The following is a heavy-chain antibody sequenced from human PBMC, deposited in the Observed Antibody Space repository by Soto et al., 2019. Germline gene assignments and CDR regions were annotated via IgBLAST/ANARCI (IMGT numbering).Heavy chain of an antibody. J-gene: IGHJ5*02. Sequence: QVQLVQSGAEVKKPGASVKVSCKASGYTFTNNDVSWVRQATGQGLEWMGWMNPGSVDTGYAEKFQGGVTMTRDISIATAYMELNSLTSEDTAIYYCARMESFGSLNWFDPWGQGTLVTVSS. V-gene: IGHV1-8*02. CDR1: GYTFTNND. D-gene: IGHD5-18*01. CDR2: MNPGSVDT. CDR3: ARMESFGSLNWFDP.